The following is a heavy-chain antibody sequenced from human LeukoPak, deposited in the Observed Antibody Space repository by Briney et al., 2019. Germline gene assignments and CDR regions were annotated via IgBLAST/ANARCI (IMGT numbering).Heavy chain of an antibody. CDR2: ISSSSSYI. J-gene: IGHJ5*02. Sequence: PGGSLRLSCAASGFTFSSYAMHWVRQAPGKGLEWVSSISSSSSYIYYADSVKGRFTISRDNAKNSLYLQMNSLRAEDTALYHCARDRTGDYGDPRWFDPWGQGTLVTVSS. CDR3: ARDRTGDYGDPRWFDP. CDR1: GFTFSSYA. V-gene: IGHV3-21*04. D-gene: IGHD4-17*01.